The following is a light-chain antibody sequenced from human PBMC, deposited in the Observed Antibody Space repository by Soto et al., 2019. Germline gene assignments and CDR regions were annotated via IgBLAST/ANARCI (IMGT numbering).Light chain of an antibody. CDR1: QDISSF. CDR2: AAS. V-gene: IGKV1-9*01. CDR3: QQLNSYPLP. Sequence: IRLSLSASALSASIGDRVTITCRASQDISSFLAWYQQKPGKAPKLLIYAASTLQSGVPSRFSGSGSGTDFTLTVSSLQPEDFATYFCQQLNSYPLPFGQGTRLAI. J-gene: IGKJ5*01.